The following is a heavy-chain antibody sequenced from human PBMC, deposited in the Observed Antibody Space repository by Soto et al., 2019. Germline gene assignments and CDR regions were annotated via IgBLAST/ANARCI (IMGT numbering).Heavy chain of an antibody. CDR1: GFTFDDYA. J-gene: IGHJ4*02. Sequence: EVQLVESGGGLVQPGRSLRLSCAASGFTFDDYAMHWVRQAPGKGLEWVSGISWNSGRICYADSVQGRFTISRDNAKNSVYLQMNGLRAEDTALYYCAKDLGCSSTSCYEYYFDYWGQGTLVTVSS. V-gene: IGHV3-9*01. CDR3: AKDLGCSSTSCYEYYFDY. CDR2: ISWNSGRI. D-gene: IGHD2-2*01.